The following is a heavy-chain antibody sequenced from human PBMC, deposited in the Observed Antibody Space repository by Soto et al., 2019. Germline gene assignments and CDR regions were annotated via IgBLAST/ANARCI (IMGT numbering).Heavy chain of an antibody. CDR3: AREDYSNFDY. CDR2: ISSSSSYI. D-gene: IGHD4-4*01. J-gene: IGHJ4*02. CDR1: GFTFSSYS. Sequence: WGSLRLSCAASGFTFSSYSMNWVRQAPGKGLEWVSSISSSSSYIYSADSVKGRFTISRDNAKNSLYLQMNSLRAEDTAVYYRAREDYSNFDYWGQGTLVTVSS. V-gene: IGHV3-21*01.